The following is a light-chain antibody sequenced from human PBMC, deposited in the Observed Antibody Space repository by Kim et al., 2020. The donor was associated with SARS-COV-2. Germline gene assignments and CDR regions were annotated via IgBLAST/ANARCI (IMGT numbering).Light chain of an antibody. V-gene: IGKV3-15*01. J-gene: IGKJ1*01. CDR1: QSIGNN. CDR3: QQYRSWWT. CDR2: DAS. Sequence: SVSPGERATLFCSASQSIGNNLAWYQQKPGQAPRLLIYDASTRAIGIPARISGSGSGTEFTLTISSLQSEDFAVYYCQQYRSWWTFGQGTKVDIK.